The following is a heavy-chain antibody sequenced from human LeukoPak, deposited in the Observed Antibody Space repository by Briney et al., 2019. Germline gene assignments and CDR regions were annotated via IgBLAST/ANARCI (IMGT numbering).Heavy chain of an antibody. CDR1: GGSFSGYY. Sequence: PSETLSLTCAVYGGSFSGYYWSWIRQPPGKGLEWIGEINHSGSTNYNPSLKSRVTISVDTSKNQFSLKLSSVTAADTAVYYCAANQLLCFGELFYRVYNWFDPWGQGTLVTVSS. CDR2: INHSGST. J-gene: IGHJ5*02. V-gene: IGHV4-34*01. CDR3: AANQLLCFGELFYRVYNWFDP. D-gene: IGHD3-10*01.